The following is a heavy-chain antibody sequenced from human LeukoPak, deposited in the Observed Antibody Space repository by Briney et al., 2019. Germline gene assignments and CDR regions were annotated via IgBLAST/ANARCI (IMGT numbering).Heavy chain of an antibody. Sequence: GGSLRLSCAASGFTFSSYDMNWVRQAPGKGLEWVSFISTSSSTIYYADSVKGRFTISRDNAKNSLYLQMNSLRAEDTAVYYCARRAIVVVTAVPGRYFDLWGRGTLVTVSS. CDR3: ARRAIVVVTAVPGRYFDL. D-gene: IGHD2-21*02. J-gene: IGHJ2*01. V-gene: IGHV3-48*01. CDR2: ISTSSSTI. CDR1: GFTFSSYD.